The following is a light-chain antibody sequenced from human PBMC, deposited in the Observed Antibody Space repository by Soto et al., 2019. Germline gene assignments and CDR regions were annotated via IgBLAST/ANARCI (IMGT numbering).Light chain of an antibody. J-gene: IGLJ2*01. CDR2: EVS. V-gene: IGLV2-14*01. CDR1: SSDIGAYKY. Sequence: QSALTQPASVSGSPGQSITISCTGTSSDIGAYKYVSWFQQHPGKALKFMIYEVSNRLSGVSNRFSGSKSGNTASLTISGLQAEDEADYYCASYTRSNTVIFGGGTKLTVL. CDR3: ASYTRSNTVI.